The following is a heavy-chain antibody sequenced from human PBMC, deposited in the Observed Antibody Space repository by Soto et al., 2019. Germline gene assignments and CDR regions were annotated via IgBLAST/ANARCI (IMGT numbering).Heavy chain of an antibody. V-gene: IGHV3-33*01. CDR3: AREDRTYYGSGRFPFDY. Sequence: QVQLVESGGGVVQPGRSLRLSCAASGFTFSRYGMHWVRQAPGKVLEWVAVIWYDGSNKWYADSVKGRFTISRDNSKNTLFLHMNSLRAEDTAVYYCAREDRTYYGSGRFPFDYWGQGTLVTVPS. D-gene: IGHD3-10*01. J-gene: IGHJ4*02. CDR1: GFTFSRYG. CDR2: IWYDGSNK.